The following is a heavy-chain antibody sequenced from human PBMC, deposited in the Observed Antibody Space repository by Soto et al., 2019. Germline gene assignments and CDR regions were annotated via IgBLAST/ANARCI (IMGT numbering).Heavy chain of an antibody. CDR1: GFNFRSYG. J-gene: IGHJ6*02. V-gene: IGHV3-33*06. D-gene: IGHD6-19*01. CDR3: ANPMRPGIAVVSIMDV. CDR2: IWPDGSDK. Sequence: GGSLRLSCEVSGFNFRSYGMHWVRQAPGKGPEWVASIWPDGSDKFYVDSVKGRFSISRDNSKNTLYLQMNSLRAEDTAVYYCANPMRPGIAVVSIMDVWGQGTTVTVSS.